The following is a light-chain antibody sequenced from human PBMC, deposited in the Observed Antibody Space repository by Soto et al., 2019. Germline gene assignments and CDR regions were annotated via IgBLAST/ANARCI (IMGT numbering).Light chain of an antibody. J-gene: IGKJ4*01. CDR3: QQYGSSPLT. Sequence: EIVLTQSPGTLSLSPGERATLSCRASESVSANHLAWYQQRSGQAPRLVIYGASSRASAVPDRFSGSGSGADFTLTIRRLEPEDFAVYYCQQYGSSPLTFGGGTKVEIK. CDR2: GAS. CDR1: ESVSANH. V-gene: IGKV3-20*01.